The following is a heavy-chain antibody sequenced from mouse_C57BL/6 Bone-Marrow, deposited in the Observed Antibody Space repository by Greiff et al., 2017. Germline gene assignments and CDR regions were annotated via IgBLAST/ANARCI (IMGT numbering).Heavy chain of an antibody. CDR3: ASGGRGAY. J-gene: IGHJ3*01. CDR2: ISSGGSYT. V-gene: IGHV5-6*01. Sequence: EVQLVESGGDLVKPGGSLKLSCAASGFTFSSYGMSWVRQTPDKRLEWVATISSGGSYTYYPDSVKGRITISRDNAKNTLYLQRSSLKSEDTAMYYCASGGRGAYWGQGTLVTVSA. CDR1: GFTFSSYG. D-gene: IGHD3-1*01.